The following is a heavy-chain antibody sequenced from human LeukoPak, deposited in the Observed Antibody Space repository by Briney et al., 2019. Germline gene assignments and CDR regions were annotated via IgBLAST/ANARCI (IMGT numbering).Heavy chain of an antibody. D-gene: IGHD7-27*01. CDR1: GGSISSYY. Sequence: SETLSLTCTVSGGSISSYYWSWIRQPAGKGLEWIGRIYTSGSTNYNPSLKSQVTTSVDTSKNQFSLKLSSVTAADTAVYYCARLSPLTGAYYYMDVWGKGTTVTVFS. CDR2: IYTSGST. V-gene: IGHV4-4*07. CDR3: ARLSPLTGAYYYMDV. J-gene: IGHJ6*03.